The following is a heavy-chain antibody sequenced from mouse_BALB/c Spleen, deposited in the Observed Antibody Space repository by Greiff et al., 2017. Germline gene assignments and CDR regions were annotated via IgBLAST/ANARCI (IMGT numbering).Heavy chain of an antibody. Sequence: LQESGPELVKPGASVKMSCKASGYTLTSYVMHWVKQKPGQGLEWIGYINPYNDGTKYNEKFKGKATLTSDKSSSTAYMELSSLTSEDSAVYYFAIYRVRQEQAWFAYWGQGTLVTVSA. D-gene: IGHD2-14*01. CDR1: GYTLTSYV. CDR3: AIYRVRQEQAWFAY. CDR2: INPYNDGT. V-gene: IGHV1-14*01. J-gene: IGHJ3*01.